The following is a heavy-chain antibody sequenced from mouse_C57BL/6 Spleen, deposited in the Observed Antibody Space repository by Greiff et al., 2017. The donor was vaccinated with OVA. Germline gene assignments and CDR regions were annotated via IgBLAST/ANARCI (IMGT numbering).Heavy chain of an antibody. CDR2: IYPGSGST. J-gene: IGHJ4*01. Sequence: QVQLQQPGAELVKPGASVKMSCKASGYTFTSYWITWVKQRPGQGLEWIGDIYPGSGSTNYNEKFKSKATLTVDTSTSTAYMQLSSLTSDDSSVYYCARWGYYGSSYAMDYWGQGTSVTVSS. V-gene: IGHV1-55*01. CDR3: ARWGYYGSSYAMDY. CDR1: GYTFTSYW. D-gene: IGHD1-1*01.